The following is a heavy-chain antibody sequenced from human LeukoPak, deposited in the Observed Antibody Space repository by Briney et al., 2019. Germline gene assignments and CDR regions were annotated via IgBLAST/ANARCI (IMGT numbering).Heavy chain of an antibody. CDR1: GYSFTTYW. V-gene: IGHV5-51*01. Sequence: GESLKISCKASGYSFTTYWIGWVRQMPGKGLEWMGIIYPADSTAHYSPSFQGQVTISVDKSISTAYLQWSSLKASDTAMYYCARVAAYYFDYWGQGTLVTVSS. J-gene: IGHJ4*02. CDR3: ARVAAYYFDY. CDR2: IYPADSTA. D-gene: IGHD6-19*01.